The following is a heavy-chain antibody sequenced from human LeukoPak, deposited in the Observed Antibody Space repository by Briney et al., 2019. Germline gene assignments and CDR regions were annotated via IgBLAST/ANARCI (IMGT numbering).Heavy chain of an antibody. CDR2: INSGGST. V-gene: IGHV3-53*01. Sequence: GGSLRLSCTVSGFIVSNNYMNWVRQAPGKGLEWVSVINSGGSTYYADSVKGRFTIFRDNAKSSLYLQMNSLRAEDTAVYYCARDKGDYHTSGSLFVFGGQGTLVTVSS. CDR3: ARDKGDYHTSGSLFVF. CDR1: GFIVSNNY. D-gene: IGHD3-22*01. J-gene: IGHJ4*02.